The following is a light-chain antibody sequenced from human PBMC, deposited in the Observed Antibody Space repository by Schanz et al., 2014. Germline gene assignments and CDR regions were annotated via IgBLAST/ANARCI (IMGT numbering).Light chain of an antibody. V-gene: IGLV2-23*01. CDR2: EGS. CDR3: CTYAGSITPYV. J-gene: IGLJ1*01. Sequence: QSVLTQPASVSGSPGQSITISCTGTSSDVGSYNFVSWYQQHPGKAPKVMIYEGSKRPSGVSNRFSGSKSGNTASLTISGLQAEDEADYHCCTYAGSITPYVFGTGTKLTVL. CDR1: SSDVGSYNF.